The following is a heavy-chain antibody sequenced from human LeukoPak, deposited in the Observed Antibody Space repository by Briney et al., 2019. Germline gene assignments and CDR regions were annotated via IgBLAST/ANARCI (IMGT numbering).Heavy chain of an antibody. CDR3: ARDAGSGWYYPNDY. J-gene: IGHJ4*02. CDR2: ISGSGGST. Sequence: GGSLRLSCAASGFTFSSYAMSWVRQAPGKGLEWVSAISGSGGSTYYADSVKGRFTISRDNSKNTLYLQMNSLGAEDTAVYYCARDAGSGWYYPNDYWGQGTLVTVSS. D-gene: IGHD6-19*01. CDR1: GFTFSSYA. V-gene: IGHV3-23*01.